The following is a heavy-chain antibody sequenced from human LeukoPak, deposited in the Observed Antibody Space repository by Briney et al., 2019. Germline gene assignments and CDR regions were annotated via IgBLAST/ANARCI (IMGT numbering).Heavy chain of an antibody. D-gene: IGHD5-12*01. CDR1: GFTFSSYW. J-gene: IGHJ4*02. CDR2: IKQDGSEK. V-gene: IGHV3-7*03. CDR3: ARDGYAEEYFFDY. Sequence: PGGSLRLSCAASGFTFSSYWMSWVRQAPGKGLEWVANIKQDGSEKYYVDSVKGRFTISRDSAKNSLYLQMNSLRADDTAVYYCARDGYAEEYFFDYWGQGILVTVSS.